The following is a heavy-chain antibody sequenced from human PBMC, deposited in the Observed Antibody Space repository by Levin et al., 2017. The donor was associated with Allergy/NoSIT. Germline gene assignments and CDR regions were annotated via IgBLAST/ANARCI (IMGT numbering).Heavy chain of an antibody. CDR2: VYYSGTT. V-gene: IGHV4-39*07. CDR1: GGSISSGTYY. D-gene: IGHD3-22*01. CDR3: ARDRDYYDSPYWYFDL. J-gene: IGHJ2*01. Sequence: SENLSLTCTVSGGSISSGTYYWAWIRQPPGKGLEWIGSVYYSGTTYYNPSLKSRVTISLDTSKNQFSLKLSSVTDADTAVYFCARDRDYYDSPYWYFDLWGRGTLVTVSA.